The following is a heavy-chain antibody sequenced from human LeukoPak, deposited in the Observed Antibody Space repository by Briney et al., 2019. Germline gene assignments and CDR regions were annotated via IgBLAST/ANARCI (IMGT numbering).Heavy chain of an antibody. CDR3: AKRIDASGALDY. V-gene: IGHV3-23*01. CDR2: ISGSGGST. CDR1: GFTFSSYA. J-gene: IGHJ4*02. D-gene: IGHD1-26*01. Sequence: LPGGSLRLSCAASGFTFSSYAMSWVRQAPGKGLEWVSAISGSGGSTYYADSVKGRFTISRDNSKNTLYPQMNSLRAEDTAVYYCAKRIDASGALDYWGQGALVTVSS.